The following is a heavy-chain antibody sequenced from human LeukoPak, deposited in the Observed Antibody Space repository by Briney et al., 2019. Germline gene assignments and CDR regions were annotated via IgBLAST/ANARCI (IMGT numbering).Heavy chain of an antibody. CDR1: GFTVSSNY. J-gene: IGHJ6*03. D-gene: IGHD3-3*01. CDR3: ARDLRKFWSGYHNNPENYYYYMDV. Sequence: GGSLRLSCAASGFTVSSNYMSWVRQAPGKGLEWVSVIYSGGSTYYADSVKGRFTISRDNSKNALYLQMNSLRAEDTAVYYCARDLRKFWSGYHNNPENYYYYMDVWGKGTTVTVSS. V-gene: IGHV3-66*02. CDR2: IYSGGST.